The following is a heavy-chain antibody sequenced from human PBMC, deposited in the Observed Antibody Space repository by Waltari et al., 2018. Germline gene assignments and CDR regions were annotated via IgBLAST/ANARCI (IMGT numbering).Heavy chain of an antibody. CDR2: IYTSGST. CDR1: GGSISSGSYY. V-gene: IGHV4-61*02. Sequence: QVQLQESGPGLVKPSQTLSLTCPVSGGSISSGSYYWSWIRQPAGKGLEWIGRIYTSGSTNYNPSLKSRVTISVDTSKNQFSLKLSSVTAADTAVYYCAREEPGIAAADIFDYWGQGTLVTVSS. D-gene: IGHD6-13*01. CDR3: AREEPGIAAADIFDY. J-gene: IGHJ4*02.